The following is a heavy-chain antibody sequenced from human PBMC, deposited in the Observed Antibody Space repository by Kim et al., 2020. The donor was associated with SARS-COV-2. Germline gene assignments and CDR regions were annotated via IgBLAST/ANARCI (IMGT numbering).Heavy chain of an antibody. CDR2: IYSGGST. Sequence: GGSLRLSCAASGFTVSSNYMSWVRQAPGKGLEWVSLIYSGGSTYYVDSVKGRFTISRDNSKNTLYLQMNNLRAEDTAVYYCASAPWGSGDYWGQGTLVTVSS. CDR1: GFTVSSNY. D-gene: IGHD7-27*01. CDR3: ASAPWGSGDY. V-gene: IGHV3-53*01. J-gene: IGHJ4*02.